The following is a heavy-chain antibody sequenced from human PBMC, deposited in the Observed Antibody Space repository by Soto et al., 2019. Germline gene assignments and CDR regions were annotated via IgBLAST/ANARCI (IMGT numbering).Heavy chain of an antibody. CDR1: GFTFSSYS. D-gene: IGHD3-3*01. CDR3: ARESRFLEWLSLNWFDP. CDR2: ISSSSSTI. Sequence: GGSLRLSCAASGFTFSSYSMNWVRQAPGKGLEWVSYISSSSSTIYYADSVKGRFTISRDNAKNSLYLQMNSLRDEDTAVYYCARESRFLEWLSLNWFDPWGQGTLVTVLL. J-gene: IGHJ5*02. V-gene: IGHV3-48*02.